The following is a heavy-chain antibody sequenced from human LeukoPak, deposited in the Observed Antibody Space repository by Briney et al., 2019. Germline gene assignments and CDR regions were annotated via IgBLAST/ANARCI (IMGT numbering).Heavy chain of an antibody. D-gene: IGHD6-13*01. V-gene: IGHV4-4*02. J-gene: IGHJ4*02. CDR1: GGSISSSNW. Sequence: PSGTLSLTCAVSGGSISSSNWWSWVHQPPGKGLEWIGEIYHSGSTNYNPSLKSRVTISVDKSKNQFSLKLSSVTAADTAVYYCARASAAAGRGLNYWGQGTLVTVSS. CDR3: ARASAAAGRGLNY. CDR2: IYHSGST.